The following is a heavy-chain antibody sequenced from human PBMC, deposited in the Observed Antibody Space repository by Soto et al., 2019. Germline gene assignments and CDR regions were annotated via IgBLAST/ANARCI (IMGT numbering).Heavy chain of an antibody. D-gene: IGHD1-1*01. V-gene: IGHV3-23*01. CDR1: GFTFSSYA. J-gene: IGHJ4*02. CDR3: ANPGTTGTTYYFDY. CDR2: ISGSGGST. Sequence: VQLLESGGGLVQPGGSLRLSCAASGFTFSSYALRWVRQSPGQGLEWVSAISGSGGSTYYADSVKGRFTISRDNSKNTLCLQMNSLRAEDTAVYYCANPGTTGTTYYFDYWGQGTLVTVSS.